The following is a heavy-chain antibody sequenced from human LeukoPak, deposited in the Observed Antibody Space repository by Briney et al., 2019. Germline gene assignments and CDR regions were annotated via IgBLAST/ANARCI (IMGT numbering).Heavy chain of an antibody. CDR3: ARQVGYSSSSRWFDP. J-gene: IGHJ5*02. CDR2: IYYSGST. Sequence: SETLSLTCTVSGGSISSSSYYWGWIRQPPGKGLEWIGSIYYSGSTYYNPSLKSRVTISVDTSKNQFSLKVRSVTAADTSVYYCARQVGYSSSSRWFDPWGQGTLVTVSS. CDR1: GGSISSSSYY. D-gene: IGHD6-6*01. V-gene: IGHV4-39*01.